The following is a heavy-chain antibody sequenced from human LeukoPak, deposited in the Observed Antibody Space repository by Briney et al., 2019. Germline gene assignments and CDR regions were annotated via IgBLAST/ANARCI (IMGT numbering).Heavy chain of an antibody. V-gene: IGHV1-8*01. CDR3: ARGLFWFGDLKTHWFDP. CDR1: GYTFTSYD. J-gene: IGHJ5*02. D-gene: IGHD3-10*01. CDR2: MNPKTGNT. Sequence: ASVKVSCKASGYTFTSYDINWVRQPTGQGLEWMGWMNPKTGNTGYAQNFQGRVTMTRDTSISTAYMELSSLRSEDTAVYYCARGLFWFGDLKTHWFDPWGQGTQVTVSS.